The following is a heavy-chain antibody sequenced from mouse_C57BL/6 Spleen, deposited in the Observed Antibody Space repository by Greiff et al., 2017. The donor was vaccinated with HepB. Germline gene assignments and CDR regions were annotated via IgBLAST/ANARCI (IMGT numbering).Heavy chain of an antibody. CDR2: ISSGSSTI. J-gene: IGHJ2*01. Sequence: EVKLVESGGGLVKPGGSLKLSCAASGFTFSDYGMHWVRQAPEKGLEWVAYISSGSSTIYYADTVKGRFTISRDNAKNTLFLQMTSLRSEDTAMYYCARTGFTTVVADYWGQGTTLTVSS. CDR1: GFTFSDYG. V-gene: IGHV5-17*01. CDR3: ARTGFTTVVADY. D-gene: IGHD1-1*01.